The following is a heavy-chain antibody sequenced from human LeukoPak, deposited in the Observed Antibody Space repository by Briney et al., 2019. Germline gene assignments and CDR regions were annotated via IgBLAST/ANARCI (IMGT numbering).Heavy chain of an antibody. V-gene: IGHV4-34*01. CDR3: AGFTFFRGVITFDY. CDR1: GGSFSGYY. Sequence: SETLSLTCAVYGGSFSGYYWSWIRQPPGKGLEWIGEINHSGSTNYNPSLKSRVTISVDTSKNQFSLKLSSVTAADTAVYSCAGFTFFRGVITFDYWGQGTLVTVSS. CDR2: INHSGST. D-gene: IGHD3-10*01. J-gene: IGHJ4*02.